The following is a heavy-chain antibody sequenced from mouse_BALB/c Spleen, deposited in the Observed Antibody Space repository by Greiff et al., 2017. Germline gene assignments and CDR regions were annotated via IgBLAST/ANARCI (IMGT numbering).Heavy chain of an antibody. CDR1: GYTFSSYW. V-gene: IGHV1-9*01. CDR2: ILPGSGST. CDR3: ARSHRYGSSDY. Sequence: VKLMESGAELMKPGASVKISCKATGYTFSSYWIEWVKQRPGHGLEWIGEILPGSGSTNYNEKFKGKATFTADTSSNTAYMQLSSLTSEDSAVYYCARSHRYGSSDYWGQGTTLTVSS. J-gene: IGHJ2*01. D-gene: IGHD1-1*01.